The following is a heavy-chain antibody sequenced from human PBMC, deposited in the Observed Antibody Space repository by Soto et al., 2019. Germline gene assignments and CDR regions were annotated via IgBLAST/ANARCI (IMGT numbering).Heavy chain of an antibody. J-gene: IGHJ6*02. CDR1: GYTFTSYA. CDR3: ARDFHRSWAPLYYYYGMDV. V-gene: IGHV1-3*01. D-gene: IGHD6-13*01. Sequence: ASVKVSCKASGYTFTSYAMHWVRQAPGQRLEWMGWINAGNGNTKYSQKFQGRVTITRDTSASTAYMELSSLRSEDTAVYYRARDFHRSWAPLYYYYGMDVWGQGTTVTVSS. CDR2: INAGNGNT.